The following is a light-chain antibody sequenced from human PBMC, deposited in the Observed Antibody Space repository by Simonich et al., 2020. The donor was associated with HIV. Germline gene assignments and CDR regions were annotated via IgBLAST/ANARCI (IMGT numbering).Light chain of an antibody. Sequence: DIQMTQSPSSLSASVGDGVTITCQESPAISTFLNWYQPKPGKAPKLLIFEASPLETGVPARFSGSGSGTDLTFTSSSLQPEDFATYYCQHYDNLPSYTFGQGTKLEIK. J-gene: IGKJ2*01. CDR3: QHYDNLPSYT. CDR1: PAISTF. CDR2: EAS. V-gene: IGKV1-33*01.